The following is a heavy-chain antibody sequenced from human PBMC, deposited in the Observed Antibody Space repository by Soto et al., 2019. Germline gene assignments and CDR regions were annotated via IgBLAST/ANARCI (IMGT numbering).Heavy chain of an antibody. V-gene: IGHV4-31*02. CDR2: IYYSGST. J-gene: IGHJ4*02. Sequence: PSETLSLTXTVSGGSISSGGYYWSWIRQHPGKGLEWIGYIYYSGSTYYNPSLKSRVTISVDTSKNQFSLKLSSVTAADTAVYYCARVLWFGELFHFDYWGQGTLVTVSS. CDR3: ARVLWFGELFHFDY. D-gene: IGHD3-10*01. CDR1: GGSISSGGYY.